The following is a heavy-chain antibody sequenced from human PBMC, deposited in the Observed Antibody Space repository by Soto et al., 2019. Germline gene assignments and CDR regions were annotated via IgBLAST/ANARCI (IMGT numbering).Heavy chain of an antibody. V-gene: IGHV4-39*07. CDR2: INHSGST. J-gene: IGHJ6*03. CDR3: ARGPRNIVVVPAAIYYYYMDV. CDR1: GGSISSSSYY. D-gene: IGHD2-2*01. Sequence: SEPLSLTCPVSGGSISSSSYYWGRIRQPPGKGLEWIGEINHSGSTNYNPSPKSRVTISVDTSKNQFSLKLSSVTAADTAVYYCARGPRNIVVVPAAIYYYYMDVWGQGTTVTSP.